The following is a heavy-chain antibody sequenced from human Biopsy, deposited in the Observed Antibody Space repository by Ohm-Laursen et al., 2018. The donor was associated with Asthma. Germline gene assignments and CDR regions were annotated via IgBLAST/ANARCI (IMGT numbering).Heavy chain of an antibody. J-gene: IGHJ4*02. Sequence: SDTLSLTCTVSYGSITSGGYYWTWIRQHPGKGLEWIAYLFHSGTTYYNPSLKSRVTISVDTSKNQFSLKLTSVTAADTAVYYCARDFVDSAMDYFDYWGQGTLVTVSS. CDR2: LFHSGTT. D-gene: IGHD5-18*01. CDR1: YGSITSGGYY. CDR3: ARDFVDSAMDYFDY. V-gene: IGHV4-31*03.